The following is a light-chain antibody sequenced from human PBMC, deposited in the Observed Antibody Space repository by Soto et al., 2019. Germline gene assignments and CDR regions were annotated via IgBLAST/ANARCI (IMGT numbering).Light chain of an antibody. CDR1: SSDVGGSNY. V-gene: IGLV2-14*01. CDR2: EVS. J-gene: IGLJ1*01. CDR3: SSYTSSSTLHV. Sequence: QSVLTQPASVSGSRGQSITISCTGTSSDVGGSNYVFWYQQDPGKAPKLMIYEVSNRPLGVSNRFSGSKSGNTATPTISGPQAEDEADYYCSSYTSSSTLHVFGTGTKVTVL.